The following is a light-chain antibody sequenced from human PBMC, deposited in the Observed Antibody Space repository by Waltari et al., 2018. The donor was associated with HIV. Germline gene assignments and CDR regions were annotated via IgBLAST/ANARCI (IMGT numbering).Light chain of an antibody. Sequence: VLTQPPSVSGAPGQRVNISCAGSASNIGADYRAHCDRLFPGSAPKLLIFANTFRPSGVPDRFSGSRSGTSASLAISGLQTEDEADYFCQSYDKFLSAWIFGGGTRVTVL. CDR3: QSYDKFLSAWI. CDR1: ASNIGADYR. V-gene: IGLV1-40*01. CDR2: ANT. J-gene: IGLJ2*01.